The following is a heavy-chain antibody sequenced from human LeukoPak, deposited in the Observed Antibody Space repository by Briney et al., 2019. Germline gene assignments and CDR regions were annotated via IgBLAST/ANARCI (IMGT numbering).Heavy chain of an antibody. J-gene: IGHJ4*02. CDR1: GFTVIRNY. D-gene: IGHD2-2*01. CDR3: ARGPSRYYFDY. CDR2: IYRGDTT. V-gene: IGHV3-53*01. Sequence: GGSLRLSCAASGFTVIRNYMIWVRQAPGKGLEWVSLIYRGDTTYYADSVKGRFTISEDNSKNTLYLQVNSLRVEDTAVYFCARGPSRYYFDYWGQGTLVTVSS.